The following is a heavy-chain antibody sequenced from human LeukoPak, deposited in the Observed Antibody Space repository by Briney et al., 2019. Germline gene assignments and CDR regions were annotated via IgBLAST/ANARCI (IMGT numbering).Heavy chain of an antibody. CDR2: TYTGGNS. J-gene: IGHJ4*02. Sequence: GGSLRLSCAASGFTVSSIHMVWVRQAPGKGLEWVSVTYTGGNSYYADSVKGRFIISRDNSKNTLYLQMNSLRAEDTAVYYCAKDFHPTRPYRLTGDPLDYWGQGTLVTVSS. D-gene: IGHD7-27*01. V-gene: IGHV3-53*01. CDR1: GFTVSSIH. CDR3: AKDFHPTRPYRLTGDPLDY.